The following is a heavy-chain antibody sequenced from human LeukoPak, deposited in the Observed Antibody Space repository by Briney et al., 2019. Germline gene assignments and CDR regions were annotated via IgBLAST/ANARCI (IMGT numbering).Heavy chain of an antibody. J-gene: IGHJ6*02. CDR2: ISGSGATT. V-gene: IGHV3-23*01. D-gene: IGHD3-10*01. Sequence: GGSLRLSCAASGFTFGSYGMSWVRQAPGKGLEWVSVISGSGATTYDADSVKGRLTISRDNSKNTLYLQMYSLRAEDTAIYYCAYLVRAHTGAMDVWGQGTTVTVSS. CDR1: GFTFGSYG. CDR3: AYLVRAHTGAMDV.